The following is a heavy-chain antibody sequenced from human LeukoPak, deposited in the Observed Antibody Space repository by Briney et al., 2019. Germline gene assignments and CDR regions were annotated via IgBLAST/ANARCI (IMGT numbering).Heavy chain of an antibody. J-gene: IGHJ4*02. CDR1: GGSISSYY. D-gene: IGHD3-22*01. Sequence: SETLSLTCTVSGGSISSYYWSWIRQPPGKGLEWIGYIYYSGSTNYNPSLKSRVTISVDTSKSQFSLKLSSVTAADTAVYYCARDLGDYDSSGFDYWGQGTLVTVSS. CDR2: IYYSGST. V-gene: IGHV4-59*01. CDR3: ARDLGDYDSSGFDY.